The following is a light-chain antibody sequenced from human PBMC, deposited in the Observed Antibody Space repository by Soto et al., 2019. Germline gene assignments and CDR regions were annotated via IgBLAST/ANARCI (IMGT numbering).Light chain of an antibody. Sequence: EIVMTQSPATLSVSPWERATLSCRASQSVSSNLAWYQQKPGQAPRLLIYGASTRATGIPARFSGSGSGTEFTLTTSSLHSEAFATHHCHQLFRYPLAFGQGTRLEMK. CDR1: QSVSSN. J-gene: IGKJ5*01. V-gene: IGKV3-15*01. CDR2: GAS. CDR3: HQLFRYPLA.